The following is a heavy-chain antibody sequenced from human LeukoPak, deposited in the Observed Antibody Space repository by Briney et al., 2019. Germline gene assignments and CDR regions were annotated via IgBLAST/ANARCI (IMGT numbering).Heavy chain of an antibody. V-gene: IGHV3-21*01. Sequence: PGGSLRLSCAASGFTFSSYSMNWVRQAPGKGLEWVSSISSSSSYIYYADSVKGRFTISRDKAKNSLYLQMNSLRAEDTAVYYCARDPPDYYDSSGDSDYWGQGTLVTVSS. CDR2: ISSSSSYI. CDR1: GFTFSSYS. J-gene: IGHJ4*02. D-gene: IGHD3-22*01. CDR3: ARDPPDYYDSSGDSDY.